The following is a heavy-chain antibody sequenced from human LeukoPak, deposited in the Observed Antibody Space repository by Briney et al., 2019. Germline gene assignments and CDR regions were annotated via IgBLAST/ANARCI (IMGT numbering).Heavy chain of an antibody. D-gene: IGHD3-22*01. J-gene: IGHJ3*02. Sequence: GGSLRLSCAAFGFTFSSYGMHWVRQAPGKGLEWVAVISYDGSNKYYADSVKGRFTISRDNSKNTLYLQMNSLRAEDTAVYYCAKGEYYYDPADAFDIWGQGTMVTVSS. CDR1: GFTFSSYG. CDR2: ISYDGSNK. V-gene: IGHV3-30*18. CDR3: AKGEYYYDPADAFDI.